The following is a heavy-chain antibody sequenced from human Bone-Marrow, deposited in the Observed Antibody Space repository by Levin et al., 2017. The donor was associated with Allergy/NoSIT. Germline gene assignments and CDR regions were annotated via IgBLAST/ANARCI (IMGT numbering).Heavy chain of an antibody. V-gene: IGHV3-23*01. CDR1: EITLKNYA. Sequence: GGSLRLSCTAPEITLKNYAMNWVRQVPGKGLQWVSAISEGGGRTWYADSVKGRFITSRDNSKNLMFLDMRSLRTEDTALYYCAIHRATRALDVWGHGTMVTVSS. CDR2: ISEGGGRT. D-gene: IGHD1-26*01. J-gene: IGHJ3*01. CDR3: AIHRATRALDV.